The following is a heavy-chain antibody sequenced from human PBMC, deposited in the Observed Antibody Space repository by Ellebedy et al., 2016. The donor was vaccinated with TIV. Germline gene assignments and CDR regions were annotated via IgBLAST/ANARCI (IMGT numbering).Heavy chain of an antibody. J-gene: IGHJ3*01. Sequence: GESLKISCVASGFTFSTTAMTWVRQAPGKGLEWVANINQDGSEEQYVDSVKGRFTISRDNAKNSLYLQMSSLRAEDTAVYYCARDPAGRTWGAFDLWGQGTMATVSS. CDR3: ARDPAGRTWGAFDL. V-gene: IGHV3-7*03. D-gene: IGHD1-26*01. CDR1: GFTFSTTA. CDR2: INQDGSEE.